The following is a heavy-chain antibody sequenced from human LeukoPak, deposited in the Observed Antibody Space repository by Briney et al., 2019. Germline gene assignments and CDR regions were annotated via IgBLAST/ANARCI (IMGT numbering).Heavy chain of an antibody. Sequence: GSLRLSCAAPGFTFSSYAMSWVRQAPGKGLEWVSAISGSGGSTYYADSVKGRFTISRDNSKNTLYLQMNSLRAEDTAVYYCAKDGYCSSTSCYREYNWFDPWGQGTLVTVSS. D-gene: IGHD2-2*03. CDR1: GFTFSSYA. J-gene: IGHJ5*02. CDR2: ISGSGGST. V-gene: IGHV3-23*01. CDR3: AKDGYCSSTSCYREYNWFDP.